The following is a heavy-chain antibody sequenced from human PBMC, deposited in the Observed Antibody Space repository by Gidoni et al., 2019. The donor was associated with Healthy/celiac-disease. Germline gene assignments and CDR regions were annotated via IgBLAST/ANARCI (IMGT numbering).Heavy chain of an antibody. CDR1: GFSLRTSGMG. Sequence: QITLKESGPTLVTPTQTLTLTCTFSGFSLRTSGMGVGWILQPPGKALEWLALIYWNDDKRYSPSLKSRLTITKDTSKNQVVLTMTNMDPVDTATYYCAHRHRIAVAGTGGNFDYWGQGTLVTVSS. CDR3: AHRHRIAVAGTGGNFDY. J-gene: IGHJ4*02. V-gene: IGHV2-5*01. CDR2: IYWNDDK. D-gene: IGHD6-19*01.